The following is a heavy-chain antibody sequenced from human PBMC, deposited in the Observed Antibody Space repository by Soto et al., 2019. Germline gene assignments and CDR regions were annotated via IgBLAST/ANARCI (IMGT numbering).Heavy chain of an antibody. D-gene: IGHD1-26*01. V-gene: IGHV1-45*02. CDR3: ATGGAGSGTFTWELPDH. J-gene: IGHJ4*02. CDR1: GNTFPYRY. Sequence: QMQLVQSGAEVKKTGSTVTVSCQALGNTFPYRYLHWVRQAPGQALEWMGWITPFSGDVHYAQKSQARVTSTRDSAINTAYMLMSSLGSEDTAMYYCATGGAGSGTFTWELPDHWGQGTLVTVSS. CDR2: ITPFSGDV.